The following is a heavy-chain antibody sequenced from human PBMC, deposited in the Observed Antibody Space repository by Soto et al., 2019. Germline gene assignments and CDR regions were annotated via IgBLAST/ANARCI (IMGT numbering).Heavy chain of an antibody. V-gene: IGHV3-30*18. CDR2: TSYDGSNE. J-gene: IGHJ5*01. CDR3: AKQLLGDYAWLDS. Sequence: QVQLVESGGGVVQPGRSLRLSCAASGFTFNDYGMHWVRQPPGKGLEWVALTSYDGSNEYYADSVKGRFTISRDNSKNTVYLQMNSLRAGDTAVYYCAKQLLGDYAWLDSWGQGTLVTVSS. D-gene: IGHD3-16*01. CDR1: GFTFNDYG.